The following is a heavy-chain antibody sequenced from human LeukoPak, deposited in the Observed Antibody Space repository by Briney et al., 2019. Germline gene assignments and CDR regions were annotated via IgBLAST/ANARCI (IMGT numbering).Heavy chain of an antibody. CDR3: ARDADGWFDP. CDR2: IYYSGST. CDR1: GGSISSYY. J-gene: IGHJ5*02. D-gene: IGHD5-24*01. V-gene: IGHV4-59*01. Sequence: PSETLSLTCTVSGGSISSYYWSWIRQPPGKGLEWIGYIYYSGSTNYNPSFKSRVTISVDTSKNQFYLKLSSVTAADTAVYYCARDADGWFDPWGQGTLVTVSS.